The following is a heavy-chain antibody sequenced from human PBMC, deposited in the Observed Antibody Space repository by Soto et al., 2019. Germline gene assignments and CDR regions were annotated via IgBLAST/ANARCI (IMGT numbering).Heavy chain of an antibody. Sequence: GASVKVYCKASGGTFSSYAISWVRQAPGQGLEWMGGIIPIFGTANYAQKFQGRVTITADESTSTAYMELSSLRSEDTAVYYCASAELSGYSSGWYGTDYWGQGTLVTVS. CDR3: ASAELSGYSSGWYGTDY. V-gene: IGHV1-69*13. CDR1: GGTFSSYA. J-gene: IGHJ4*02. CDR2: IIPIFGTA. D-gene: IGHD6-19*01.